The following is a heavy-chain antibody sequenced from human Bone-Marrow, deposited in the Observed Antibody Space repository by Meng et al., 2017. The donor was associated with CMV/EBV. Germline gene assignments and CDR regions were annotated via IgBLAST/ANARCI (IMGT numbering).Heavy chain of an antibody. Sequence: GESLKISCAASGFTFSSYWMSWVRQAPGKGLEWVANIKQDGSEKSYVDSVKGRFTISRDNAKNSLHLQMDSLRAEDTAVYYCARDLYESWGQGILVTVSS. CDR3: ARDLYES. V-gene: IGHV3-7*01. J-gene: IGHJ5*02. D-gene: IGHD2-8*01. CDR2: IKQDGSEK. CDR1: GFTFSSYW.